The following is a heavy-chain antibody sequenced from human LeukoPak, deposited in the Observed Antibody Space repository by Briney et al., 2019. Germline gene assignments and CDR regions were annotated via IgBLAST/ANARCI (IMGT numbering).Heavy chain of an antibody. CDR2: IYHSGTT. D-gene: IGHD3-10*01. V-gene: IGHV4-28*01. CDR1: GYSITSSSW. CDR3: ARKENVYYYFDY. Sequence: SDTPSLTCAVSGYSITSSSWWGWIRQPPGKGLERIGYIYHSGTTYYNPSLQSRVTMSVDTSKNQFSLKLSSVTAVDTAVYYCARKENVYYYFDYWGQGTLVTVSS. J-gene: IGHJ4*02.